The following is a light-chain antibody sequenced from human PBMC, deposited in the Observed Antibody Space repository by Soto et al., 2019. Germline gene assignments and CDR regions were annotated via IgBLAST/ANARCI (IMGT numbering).Light chain of an antibody. V-gene: IGKV1-12*01. CDR1: QDISSW. CDR2: AAS. Sequence: DIQMTQSPSSVSASVGDRGTITCRASQDISSWLAWYQQKPGKAPKIMIYAASSLQGGVPSRFSGSGSGTEFTLTISSLQPEDFATYYCQQASSFPPTFGQRTRLEIK. CDR3: QQASSFPPT. J-gene: IGKJ5*01.